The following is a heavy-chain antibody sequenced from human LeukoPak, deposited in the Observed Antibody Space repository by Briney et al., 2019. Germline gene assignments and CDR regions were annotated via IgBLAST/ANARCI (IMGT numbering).Heavy chain of an antibody. Sequence: WGSLRLSCAASGFTFSDYYMSWIRQAPGKGLEWVSYISSSGSTIYYADSVKGRFTISRDNAKNSLYLQMNSLRAEDTAVYYCAREGIVATMWGIGFDYWGQGTLVTVSS. CDR1: GFTFSDYY. V-gene: IGHV3-11*01. D-gene: IGHD5-12*01. CDR2: ISSSGSTI. J-gene: IGHJ4*02. CDR3: AREGIVATMWGIGFDY.